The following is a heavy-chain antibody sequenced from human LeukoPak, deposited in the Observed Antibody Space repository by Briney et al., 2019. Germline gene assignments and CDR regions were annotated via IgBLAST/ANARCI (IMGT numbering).Heavy chain of an antibody. V-gene: IGHV3-30*09. CDR1: RFTFSSYD. CDR2: ISYDGSNK. D-gene: IGHD2-2*02. CDR3: ARANTPFADY. J-gene: IGHJ4*02. Sequence: GRSLRLSCAASRFTFSSYDMHWVRQAPGKGLEWVAVISYDGSNKYYADSVKGRFAISRDNSKNTVYLRMNSLRVEDTAVYYCARANTPFADYWGQGTLVTVSS.